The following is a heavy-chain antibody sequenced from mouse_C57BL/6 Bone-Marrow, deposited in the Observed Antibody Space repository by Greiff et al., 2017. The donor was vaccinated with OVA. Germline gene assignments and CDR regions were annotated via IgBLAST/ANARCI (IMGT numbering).Heavy chain of an antibody. Sequence: EVKVVESGGGLVQSGRSLRLSCATSGFTFSDFYMEWVRQAPGKGLEWIAASRNKANDYTTEYSASVKGRFIVSRDTSQSILYLQMNALRAEDTAIYYCARDAHYYGSSYDWYFDVWGTGTTVTVSS. J-gene: IGHJ1*03. D-gene: IGHD1-1*01. CDR1: GFTFSDFY. CDR3: ARDAHYYGSSYDWYFDV. CDR2: SRNKANDYTT. V-gene: IGHV7-1*01.